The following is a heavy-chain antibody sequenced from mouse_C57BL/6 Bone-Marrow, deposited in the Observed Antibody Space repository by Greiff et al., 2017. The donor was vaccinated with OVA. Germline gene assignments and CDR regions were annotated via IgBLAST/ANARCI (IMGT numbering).Heavy chain of an antibody. J-gene: IGHJ1*03. CDR3: ARSPITPYWYFDV. CDR1: GYTFTSYW. Sequence: QVQLQQPGAELVMPGASVKLSCKASGYTFTSYWMHWVKQRPGQGLEWIGEIDPSDSYTNYNQKFKGKSTLTVDKSSSTAYMQLSSLTSEDSAVYYCARSPITPYWYFDVWGTGTTVTVSS. CDR2: IDPSDSYT. D-gene: IGHD1-1*01. V-gene: IGHV1-69*01.